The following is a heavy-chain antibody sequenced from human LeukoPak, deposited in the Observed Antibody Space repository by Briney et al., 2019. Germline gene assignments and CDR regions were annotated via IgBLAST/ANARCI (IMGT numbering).Heavy chain of an antibody. CDR3: ARDSPTTVVIRGGYFDY. Sequence: PGGSLRLSCAASGFTFSMPPMDWVRQAPGKGLEWVAFIQNDGNSKNYADSVRGRFTISRDTSKNTLYLQMNSLRAEDTAVYYCARDSPTTVVIRGGYFDYWGQGTLVTVSS. V-gene: IGHV3-30*02. J-gene: IGHJ4*02. CDR2: IQNDGNSK. D-gene: IGHD4-23*01. CDR1: GFTFSMPP.